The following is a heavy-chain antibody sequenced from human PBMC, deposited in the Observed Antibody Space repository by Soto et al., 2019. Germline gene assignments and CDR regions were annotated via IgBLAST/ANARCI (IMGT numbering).Heavy chain of an antibody. CDR2: ISISGSTI. D-gene: IGHD3-3*01. CDR3: ARDATYYDFWSAKRNYYGTDV. Sequence: WGPLRLSCAASGFTFSSYEMNWVRQAPGKGLEWVSYISISGSTIYYADSVKGRFTISRDNAKNSLYLQMNSLRAEDTAVYYCARDATYYDFWSAKRNYYGTDVWGQGTTVTVSS. CDR1: GFTFSSYE. J-gene: IGHJ6*02. V-gene: IGHV3-48*03.